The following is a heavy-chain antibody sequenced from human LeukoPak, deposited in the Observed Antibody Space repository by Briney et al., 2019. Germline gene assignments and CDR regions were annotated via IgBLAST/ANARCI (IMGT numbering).Heavy chain of an antibody. Sequence: ASVNVSCKASGYTFTNYDINWVRQATGQGLEWMGGIIPIFGTANYAQKFQGRVTITADESTSTAYVELSSLRSEDTAVYYCARARAVTTYYYYGMDVWGQGTTVTVSS. CDR2: IIPIFGTA. CDR1: GYTFTNYD. CDR3: ARARAVTTYYYYGMDV. D-gene: IGHD4-17*01. J-gene: IGHJ6*02. V-gene: IGHV1-69*13.